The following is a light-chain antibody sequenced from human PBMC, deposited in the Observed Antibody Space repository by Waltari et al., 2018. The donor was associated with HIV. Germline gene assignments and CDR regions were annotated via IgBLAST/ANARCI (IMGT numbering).Light chain of an antibody. CDR3: QSYNNAPRT. Sequence: DIQMTQSPSSLSASVGDRVTMTCRANEDIRTYLAWLQHKPGKVPQLLIYAASTLHSGVPFRFSGSGYGTEFTLTIDSLQPEDVATYYCQSYNNAPRTFGPGTKLEIK. J-gene: IGKJ2*01. CDR2: AAS. CDR1: EDIRTY. V-gene: IGKV1-27*01.